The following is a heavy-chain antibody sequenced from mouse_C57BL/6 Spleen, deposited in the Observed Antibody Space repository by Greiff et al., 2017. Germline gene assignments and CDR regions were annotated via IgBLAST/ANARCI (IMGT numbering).Heavy chain of an antibody. CDR1: GYSITSGYY. V-gene: IGHV3-6*01. J-gene: IGHJ2*01. Sequence: ESGPGLVKPSQSLSLTCSVTGYSITSGYYWNWIRQFPGNKLEWMGYISYDGSNNYNPSLKNRISITRDTSKNQFFLKLNSVTTEDTATYYCARDGGLMRAYYFDYWGQGTTLTVSS. CDR2: ISYDGSN. D-gene: IGHD3-3*01. CDR3: ARDGGLMRAYYFDY.